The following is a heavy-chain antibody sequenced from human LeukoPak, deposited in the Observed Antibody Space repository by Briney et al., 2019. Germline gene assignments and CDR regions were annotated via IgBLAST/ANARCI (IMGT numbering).Heavy chain of an antibody. D-gene: IGHD3-22*01. V-gene: IGHV3-23*01. CDR3: VVPSTTVTTRPYNYYDSRAQRAFDI. CDR2: ISGSGDST. J-gene: IGHJ3*02. Sequence: GGSLRLSCAASGFTFSSDAMSWVRQAPGKVLQWVSAISGSGDSTYYADSVKGRFTISRDNSKHTLYLQMNSLRAEDTAVYYCVVPSTTVTTRPYNYYDSRAQRAFDIWGQGTMVTVSS. CDR1: GFTFSSDA.